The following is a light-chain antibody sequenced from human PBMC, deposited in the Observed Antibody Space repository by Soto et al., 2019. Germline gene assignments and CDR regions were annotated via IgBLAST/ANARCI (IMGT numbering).Light chain of an antibody. Sequence: EIVLTQSPDTLSLSPGERATLSCRASQSVSSGFIAWYRQKPGQAPRLLIYRASTRATGIPDRFTGSGSGTDFTLTISRLEPEDFAVYYFQQYESSPLTFGGGTKVEIK. J-gene: IGKJ4*01. CDR3: QQYESSPLT. CDR2: RAS. CDR1: QSVSSGF. V-gene: IGKV3-20*01.